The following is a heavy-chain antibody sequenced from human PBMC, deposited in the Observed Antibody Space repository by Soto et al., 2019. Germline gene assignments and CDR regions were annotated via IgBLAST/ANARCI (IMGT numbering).Heavy chain of an antibody. D-gene: IGHD3-22*01. CDR1: GFTFSNYA. V-gene: IGHV3-30-3*01. CDR3: ARGYYYDSSGGY. CDR2: ISYDGGNE. J-gene: IGHJ4*02. Sequence: QVQLVESGGGVVQPGRSLRLSCAASGFTFSNYALYWVRQAPGKGLEWVAVISYDGGNEYYADSVKGRFSISRDNSKNTMYLQMNSLRPEDTAVYYCARGYYYDSSGGYWGQGTQVTVSS.